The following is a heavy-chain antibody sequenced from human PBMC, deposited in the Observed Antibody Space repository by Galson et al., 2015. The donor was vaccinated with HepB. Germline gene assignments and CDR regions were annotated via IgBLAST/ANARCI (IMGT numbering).Heavy chain of an antibody. CDR1: GGSISSSSYY. J-gene: IGHJ5*02. V-gene: IGHV4-39*01. CDR3: ARLEVYGTSWQAYTCIHP. Sequence: SETLSLTCTVSGGSISSSSYYWGWIRQPPGKGLEWIGSIYYSGNTYYNPSLKSRVTISVDTSKNQFSLNLSSVTAADTAVYYCARLEVYGTSWQAYTCIHPWGQGTLVTVSS. CDR2: IYYSGNT. D-gene: IGHD2-8*02.